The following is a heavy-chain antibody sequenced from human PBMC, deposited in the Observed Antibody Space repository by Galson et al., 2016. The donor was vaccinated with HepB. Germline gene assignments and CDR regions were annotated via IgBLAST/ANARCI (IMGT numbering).Heavy chain of an antibody. V-gene: IGHV3-23*01. J-gene: IGHJ3*02. D-gene: IGHD1-26*01. CDR1: GFTFSSYA. CDR3: AKVFLVGNADAYDI. CDR2: ISGSGGTT. Sequence: SLRLSCAASGFTFSSYAMSWVRQAPGKGLEWVSVISGSGGTTHYADSVKGRFTISRDNSKNTLYVQMNSLTAEDTAIYYCAKVFLVGNADAYDIWGQGTMVIVSS.